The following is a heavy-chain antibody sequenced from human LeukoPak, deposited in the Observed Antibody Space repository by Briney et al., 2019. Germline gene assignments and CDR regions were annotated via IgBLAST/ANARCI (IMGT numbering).Heavy chain of an antibody. J-gene: IGHJ6*02. D-gene: IGHD5-18*01. CDR3: ARVKASSYGIIYYYYGMDV. Sequence: SVKVSCRASGYTFTGYYMHWVRQAPGQGLEWMGWINPNSGGTNYAQKFQGRVTMTRDTSISTAYMELSRLRSDDTAVYYCARVKASSYGIIYYYYGMDVWGQGTTVTVSS. CDR2: INPNSGGT. V-gene: IGHV1-2*02. CDR1: GYTFTGYY.